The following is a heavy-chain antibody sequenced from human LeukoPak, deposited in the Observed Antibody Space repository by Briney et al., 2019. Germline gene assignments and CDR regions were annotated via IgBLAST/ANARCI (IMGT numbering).Heavy chain of an antibody. V-gene: IGHV3-7*01. CDR1: GFTFSRYW. J-gene: IGHJ5*02. CDR2: IKQDGSEK. D-gene: IGHD6-13*01. Sequence: GGSLRLSCAASGFTFSRYWMSWVRQAPGKGLEWVANIKQDGSEKYYVDSVKGRFTISRDNAKNSLYLQMNSLRAEDTAVYYCAKNPGSSWYFWFDPWGQGTLVTVSS. CDR3: AKNPGSSWYFWFDP.